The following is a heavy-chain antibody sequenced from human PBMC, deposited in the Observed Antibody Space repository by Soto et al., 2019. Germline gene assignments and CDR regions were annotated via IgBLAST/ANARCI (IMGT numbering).Heavy chain of an antibody. V-gene: IGHV4-39*01. CDR1: GGSISSSSYY. D-gene: IGHD3-9*01. CDR2: IYYSGST. CDR3: ARHYDILTGYYQQDVRRSYYYYGMDV. Sequence: SETLSLTCTVSGGSISSSSYYWGWIRQPPGKGLEWIGSIYYSGSTYYNPSLKSRVTISVDTSKNQFSLKLSSVTAADTAVYYCARHYDILTGYYQQDVRRSYYYYGMDVWGQGTTVTVSS. J-gene: IGHJ6*02.